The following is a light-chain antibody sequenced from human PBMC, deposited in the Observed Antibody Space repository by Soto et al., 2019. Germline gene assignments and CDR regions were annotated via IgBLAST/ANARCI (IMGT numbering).Light chain of an antibody. CDR1: QSVSSNY. Sequence: EIVLTQSPGTLSLSPGERATLSCRASQSVSSNYFAWYQQKPGQAPRLLIHGACRRATGIPDRFSGSGSGTDFTLTISRLEPEDFAVYYCQQYGSSLSITFGQGTRLEIK. V-gene: IGKV3-20*01. CDR2: GAC. J-gene: IGKJ5*01. CDR3: QQYGSSLSIT.